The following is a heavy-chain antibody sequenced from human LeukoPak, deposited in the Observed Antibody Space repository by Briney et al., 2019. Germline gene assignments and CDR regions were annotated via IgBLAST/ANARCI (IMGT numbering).Heavy chain of an antibody. D-gene: IGHD2-2*01. Sequence: PGGSLRLSCAASGFTFSSYSMNWVRQAPGKGLEWVSSISSSSSYIYYADSVKGRFTISRDNAKNSLYLQMNSLRAEDTAVYYCARDAQLLWPAFDIWGQGTMVTVSS. CDR3: ARDAQLLWPAFDI. J-gene: IGHJ3*02. CDR1: GFTFSSYS. CDR2: ISSSSSYI. V-gene: IGHV3-21*01.